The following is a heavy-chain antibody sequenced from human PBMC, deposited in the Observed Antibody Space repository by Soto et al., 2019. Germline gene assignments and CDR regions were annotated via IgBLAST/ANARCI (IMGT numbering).Heavy chain of an antibody. Sequence: QVQLVESGGGVVQPGRSLRLSCAASGFTFSSYGMHWVRQAPGKGLEWVAVIWYDGGNKYYADSVKGRFTISRDNSKNTLYLQMNSLRAEDTAVYYCARGIVGATGDYFDYWGQGTLVTVSS. CDR2: IWYDGGNK. J-gene: IGHJ4*02. CDR3: ARGIVGATGDYFDY. D-gene: IGHD1-26*01. CDR1: GFTFSSYG. V-gene: IGHV3-33*01.